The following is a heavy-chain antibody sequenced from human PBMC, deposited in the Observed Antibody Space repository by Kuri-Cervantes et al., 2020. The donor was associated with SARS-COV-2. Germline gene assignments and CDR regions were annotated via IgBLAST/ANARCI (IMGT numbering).Heavy chain of an antibody. CDR2: ISGSGGST. CDR1: GFTFSSYA. Sequence: GGSLRLSCGASGFTFSSYAMSWVRQAPGKGLEWVSLISGSGGSTYYADSVKGRFTISRDNSKNTLYLQMNSLRAEDTAVYYCAKDLGHYGSGSDAFGYWGQGTLVTVSS. CDR3: AKDLGHYGSGSDAFGY. V-gene: IGHV3-23*01. J-gene: IGHJ4*02. D-gene: IGHD3-10*01.